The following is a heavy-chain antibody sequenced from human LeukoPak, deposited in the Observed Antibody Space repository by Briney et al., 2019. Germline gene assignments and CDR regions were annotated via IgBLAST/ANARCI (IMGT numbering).Heavy chain of an antibody. V-gene: IGHV1-69*13. D-gene: IGHD6-13*01. Sequence: SVKVSCKASGDTFSNYAFSWVRLAPGQGLEWMGGIIPIFGTANYAQKFQGRVTITADESTSTAYMELSSLRSEDTAVYYCATRIAAAGMASWFDPWGQGTLVTVSS. CDR1: GDTFSNYA. J-gene: IGHJ5*02. CDR2: IIPIFGTA. CDR3: ATRIAAAGMASWFDP.